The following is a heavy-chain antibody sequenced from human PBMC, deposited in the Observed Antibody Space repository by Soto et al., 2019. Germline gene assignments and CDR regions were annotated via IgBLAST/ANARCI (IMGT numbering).Heavy chain of an antibody. CDR2: ISGSGGST. CDR1: GFTFSSYA. D-gene: IGHD3-22*01. V-gene: IGHV3-23*01. CDR3: AKGGYYYDSSGYYAPDP. Sequence: EVQLLESGGGLVQPGGSLRLSCAASGFTFSSYAMRWVRQAPGKGLEWVSAISGSGGSTYYADSVKGRFTISRDNSKNTLYLQMNSLRAEDTAVYYCAKGGYYYDSSGYYAPDPWGQGTLVTVSS. J-gene: IGHJ5*02.